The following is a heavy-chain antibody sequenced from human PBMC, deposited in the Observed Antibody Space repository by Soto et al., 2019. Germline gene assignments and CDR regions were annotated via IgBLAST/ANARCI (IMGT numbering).Heavy chain of an antibody. CDR3: ARVAGSGSYYDY. J-gene: IGHJ4*02. D-gene: IGHD3-10*01. CDR1: GGSISSYY. CDR2: IYYSGST. V-gene: IGHV4-59*01. Sequence: QVQLQESGPGLVKPSETLSLTCTVSGGSISSYYWSWIRQPPGKGLEWIGYIYYSGSTNYNPSLTSRVTISVDTSKNQFALKLSSVTAADTAVYYCARVAGSGSYYDYWGQGTLVTVSS.